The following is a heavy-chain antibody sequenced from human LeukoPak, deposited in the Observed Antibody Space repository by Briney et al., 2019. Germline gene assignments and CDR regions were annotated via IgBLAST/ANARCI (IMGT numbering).Heavy chain of an antibody. V-gene: IGHV4-59*01. J-gene: IGHJ4*02. CDR2: IYYSGST. CDR3: ARVTGYRIEDYFDY. CDR1: GGSICSYY. D-gene: IGHD6-13*01. Sequence: PSETLSLTCTVSGGSICSYYWSWIRRPPGKGQEWIGYIYYSGSTNYNPSLKSRVTISVETSKNEFSLKLRSVTAADTAVYYCARVTGYRIEDYFDYWGQGTLVTVSS.